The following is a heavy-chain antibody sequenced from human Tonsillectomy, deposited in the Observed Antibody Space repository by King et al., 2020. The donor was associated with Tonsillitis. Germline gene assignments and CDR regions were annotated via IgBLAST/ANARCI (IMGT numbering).Heavy chain of an antibody. J-gene: IGHJ4*02. Sequence: VQLVESGGGLVQPGGALRLSCAASGFTVSSYWMHWVRQVPGKGLMWVSNINSDGSTPSYADSVKGRLTTSRDNAKNTLYLQMNSLRAEDTAVYYCARSTVDRIWSPPHYFDYWGQGPLVPVSS. D-gene: IGHD6-13*01. CDR3: ARSTVDRIWSPPHYFDY. CDR1: GFTVSSYW. V-gene: IGHV3-74*01. CDR2: INSDGSTP.